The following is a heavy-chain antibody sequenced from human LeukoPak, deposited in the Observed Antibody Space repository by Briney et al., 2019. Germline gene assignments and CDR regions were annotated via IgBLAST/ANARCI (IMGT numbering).Heavy chain of an antibody. D-gene: IGHD6-19*01. CDR3: AKGFGAVAPTGIDY. V-gene: IGHV3-30*02. J-gene: IGHJ4*02. CDR1: GFTFSSYG. Sequence: GGSLRLSCAASGFTFSSYGMHWVRQAPGKGLEWVAFIRYDGSNKYYADSVKGRFTISRDNSKNTLYLQMNSLRAEDTAVYYCAKGFGAVAPTGIDYWGQGTLVTVSS. CDR2: IRYDGSNK.